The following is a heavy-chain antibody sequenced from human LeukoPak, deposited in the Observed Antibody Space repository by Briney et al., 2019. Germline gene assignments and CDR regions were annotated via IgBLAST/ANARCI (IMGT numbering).Heavy chain of an antibody. V-gene: IGHV1-8*01. Sequence: ASVKVSCKASGYTFTSYDINWVRQATGQGLEWMGWINPNSGNTGYAQKFQGRVTMTRNTSISTAYLELSSLRSEDTAVYYCATNSSTWLSDMDVWGKGTTVTVSS. CDR2: INPNSGNT. J-gene: IGHJ6*04. CDR1: GYTFTSYD. D-gene: IGHD6-13*01. CDR3: ATNSSTWLSDMDV.